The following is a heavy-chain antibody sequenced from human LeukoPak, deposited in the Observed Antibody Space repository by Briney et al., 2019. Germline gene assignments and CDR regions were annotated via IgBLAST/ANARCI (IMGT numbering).Heavy chain of an antibody. Sequence: GGSLRLSCAASGFTFSSYAMSWVRQAPGKGLEWVSAISGSGGSTYYADSVKGRFTISRDNSKNTLYLQMNSLRAEDTAVYYCAKTLEPWSYSSSWYDFYYGMDVWGQGTTVTVS. CDR2: ISGSGGST. D-gene: IGHD6-13*01. V-gene: IGHV3-23*01. CDR1: GFTFSSYA. CDR3: AKTLEPWSYSSSWYDFYYGMDV. J-gene: IGHJ6*02.